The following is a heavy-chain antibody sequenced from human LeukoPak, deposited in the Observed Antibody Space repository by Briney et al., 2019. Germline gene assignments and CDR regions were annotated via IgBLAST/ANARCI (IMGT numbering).Heavy chain of an antibody. CDR3: TTEFWYYFNN. J-gene: IGHJ4*02. V-gene: IGHV3-15*01. CDR2: INTRTDGATT. Sequence: PGGSLRLSCAGSGFDFSGTWLNWVRQAPGQGLEWVGRINTRTDGATTTYAAPVKGRFTISRDDSKSTLYLEMNSLKTEDTAVYYCTTEFWYYFNNWGQGTLVTVSS. CDR1: GFDFSGTW. D-gene: IGHD3-3*01.